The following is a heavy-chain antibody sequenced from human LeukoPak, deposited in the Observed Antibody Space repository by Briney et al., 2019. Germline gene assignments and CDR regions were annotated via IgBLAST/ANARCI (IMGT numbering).Heavy chain of an antibody. D-gene: IGHD6-13*01. CDR2: IGTSSTTI. CDR3: ASDLSTWFD. CDR1: GFTFSSYT. J-gene: IGHJ4*02. Sequence: GGSLRLSCAASGFTFSSYTMNWVRQPPGKGLEWVSNIGTSSTTIYYADSVKGRFTISRDNSKNTLYLQMDSLRAEDTAVYYCASDLSTWFDWGQGTQVTVAS. V-gene: IGHV3-48*01.